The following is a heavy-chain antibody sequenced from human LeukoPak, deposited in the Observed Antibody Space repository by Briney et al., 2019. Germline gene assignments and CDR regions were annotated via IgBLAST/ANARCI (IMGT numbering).Heavy chain of an antibody. CDR1: GYTFTSYF. CDR3: ARDVDNWNDVGNCYFDY. Sequence: ASVKVSCKAFGYTFTSYFMHWVRQAPGQGLEWMGIINPSGGSTTYAQKFQGRVTMTRDTSTSTVYMELSSLRSEDTAVYYCARDVDNWNDVGNCYFDYWGQGTLVTVSS. V-gene: IGHV1-46*03. D-gene: IGHD1-20*01. J-gene: IGHJ4*02. CDR2: INPSGGST.